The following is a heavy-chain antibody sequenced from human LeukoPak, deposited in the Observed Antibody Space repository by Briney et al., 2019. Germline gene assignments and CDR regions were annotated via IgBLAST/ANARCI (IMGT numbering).Heavy chain of an antibody. Sequence: GASVKVSCKASGYTFTSYGISWVRQAPGQGLEWMGWISAYNGNTNYAQKLQGRVTMTTDTSTSTAYMELRSLRSDDTAVYYCARRLGGSYAQYWFDPWGQGTLVTVSS. CDR1: GYTFTSYG. J-gene: IGHJ5*02. D-gene: IGHD1-26*01. V-gene: IGHV1-18*01. CDR3: ARRLGGSYAQYWFDP. CDR2: ISAYNGNT.